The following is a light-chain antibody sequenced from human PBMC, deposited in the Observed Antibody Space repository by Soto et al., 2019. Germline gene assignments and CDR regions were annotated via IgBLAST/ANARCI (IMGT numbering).Light chain of an antibody. V-gene: IGLV2-23*02. CDR2: EVS. CDR3: CSYASSSNYV. CDR1: STNVGTYKA. J-gene: IGLJ1*01. Sequence: QSLLSQPGSVSGSPGQSVTISCTGTSTNVGTYKAVSWYQQHPGKAPKLIIYEVSQRPSGVSNHFSGSKSGNTASLTISGLQAEEEADYYCCSYASSSNYVFGTGTKVTVL.